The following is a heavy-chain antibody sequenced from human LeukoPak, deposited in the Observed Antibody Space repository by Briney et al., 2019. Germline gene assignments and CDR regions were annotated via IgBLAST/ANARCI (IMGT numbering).Heavy chain of an antibody. D-gene: IGHD3-22*01. CDR1: GYTLTELS. Sequence: ASVKVSCKVSGYTLTELSMHWVRQAPGKGLEWMGGFDPEDGETIYAQKFQGRVTMTEDTSTDTAYMELSSLRSEDTAVYYCATVRGEGPYYYDSSGYYFGWGQGTLVTVSS. CDR2: FDPEDGET. V-gene: IGHV1-24*01. J-gene: IGHJ4*02. CDR3: ATVRGEGPYYYDSSGYYFG.